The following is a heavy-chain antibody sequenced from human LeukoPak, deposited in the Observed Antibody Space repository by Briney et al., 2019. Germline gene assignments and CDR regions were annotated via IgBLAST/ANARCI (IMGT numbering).Heavy chain of an antibody. CDR3: ARGVYIAAAQYGY. V-gene: IGHV4-59*01. D-gene: IGHD6-13*01. J-gene: IGHJ4*02. Sequence: SETLSLTCTVSGGSISSYYWSWLRQPPGKGLEWIGYIYYSGSTNYNPSLKGRVTISVDMSKNQFSLKLSSVTAADTAVYYCARGVYIAAAQYGYWGQGTLVTVSS. CDR1: GGSISSYY. CDR2: IYYSGST.